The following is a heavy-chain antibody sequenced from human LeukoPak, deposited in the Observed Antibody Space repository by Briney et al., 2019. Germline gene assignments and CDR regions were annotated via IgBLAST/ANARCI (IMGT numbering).Heavy chain of an antibody. CDR1: GFTFSSHA. Sequence: QPGGSLRLSCAASGFTFSSHAMSWVRQAPGKGLEWVSAISGSGGSTYYADSVKGRFTISRDNSKNTLYLQMNSLRAEDTAVYYCAKDYYYDSSGPLDGSFDYWGQGTLVTVSS. J-gene: IGHJ4*02. V-gene: IGHV3-23*01. D-gene: IGHD3-22*01. CDR3: AKDYYYDSSGPLDGSFDY. CDR2: ISGSGGST.